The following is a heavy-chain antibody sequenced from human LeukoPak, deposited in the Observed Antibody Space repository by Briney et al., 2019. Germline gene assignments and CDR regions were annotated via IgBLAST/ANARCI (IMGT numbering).Heavy chain of an antibody. Sequence: GGSLRLSCVVSGIPFSDFYMNWIRQAPGKGLEWISYVSSSSSYTDYAESVKGRFTISRDNAKSALYLEMSDLRVEDTAVYYCAAGTAADYWGQGTLVIISS. CDR1: GIPFSDFY. CDR3: AAGTAADY. D-gene: IGHD6-13*01. CDR2: VSSSSSYT. V-gene: IGHV3-11*03. J-gene: IGHJ4*02.